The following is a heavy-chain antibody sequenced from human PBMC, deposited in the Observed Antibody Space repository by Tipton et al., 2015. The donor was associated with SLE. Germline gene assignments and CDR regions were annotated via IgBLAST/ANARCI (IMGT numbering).Heavy chain of an antibody. Sequence: TLSLTCTVSRGSITSYYWSWIRQPPGKGLEWIAYVHYSGTTNYNPSLRSRVTISIDTSESQFSLKLRSVTAADTAVYYCARTSGNFPFDYWGQGHLVTVSS. CDR1: RGSITSYY. V-gene: IGHV4-59*08. CDR3: ARTSGNFPFDY. D-gene: IGHD1-26*01. CDR2: VHYSGTT. J-gene: IGHJ4*02.